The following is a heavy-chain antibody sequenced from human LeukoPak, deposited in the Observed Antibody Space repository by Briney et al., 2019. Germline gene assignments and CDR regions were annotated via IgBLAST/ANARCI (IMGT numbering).Heavy chain of an antibody. J-gene: IGHJ5*02. CDR1: GGSISSSSYY. V-gene: IGHV4-39*07. CDR3: ARDHVLLWFGELSTGFDP. CDR2: IYTSGST. D-gene: IGHD3-10*01. Sequence: PSETLSLTCTVSGGSISSSSYYWGWIRQPPGKGLEWIGSIYTSGSTNYNPSLKSRVTMSVDTSKNQFSLKLSSVTAADTAVYYCARDHVLLWFGELSTGFDPWGQGTLVTVSS.